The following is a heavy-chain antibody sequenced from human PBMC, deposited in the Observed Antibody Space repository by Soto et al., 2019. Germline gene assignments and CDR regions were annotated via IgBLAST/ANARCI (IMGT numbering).Heavy chain of an antibody. CDR3: ARDRVMRGNAYYYGMDV. CDR1: GGTFSSFA. V-gene: IGHV1-69*12. Sequence: QVLLVQSGAEVKKPGSSVRVSCKTSGGTFSSFAISWVRLAPGQGLEWMGVIVPMFAAPTYAQKFQGRVSITADESTRTAYMELSRLRSVDTAVYYCARDRVMRGNAYYYGMDVWGQGTTVTVSS. J-gene: IGHJ6*02. D-gene: IGHD2-21*01. CDR2: IVPMFAAP.